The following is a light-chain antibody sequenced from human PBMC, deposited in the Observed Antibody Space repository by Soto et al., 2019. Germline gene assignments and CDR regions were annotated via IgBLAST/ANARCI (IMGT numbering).Light chain of an antibody. J-gene: IGKJ4*01. V-gene: IGKV3-15*01. CDR3: QQYYDWSFT. CDR1: QSVDSK. Sequence: EIVMTQSPVTLSLSPGERGTLSCRASQSVDSKLAWYQQKPGQATRLLIYDASTRATDIPARFSGSGSGTEFTLTISSLQSEDFAVYYCQQYYDWSFTCGGGTKVEIK. CDR2: DAS.